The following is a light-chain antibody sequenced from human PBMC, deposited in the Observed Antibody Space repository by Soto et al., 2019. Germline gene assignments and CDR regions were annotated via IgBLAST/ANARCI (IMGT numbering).Light chain of an antibody. V-gene: IGLV2-14*01. CDR3: SSYTVINTAV. J-gene: IGLJ3*02. CDR1: SSDVGAYNY. CDR2: EVD. Sequence: QSALTQPASVSGSPGQSISISCTGSSSDVGAYNYVAWYQQKPGKAPKLLIYEVDNRPSGISHRFSGSKSGNTASLTISGLQTEDEADYDCSSYTVINTAVFGGGTKVTVL.